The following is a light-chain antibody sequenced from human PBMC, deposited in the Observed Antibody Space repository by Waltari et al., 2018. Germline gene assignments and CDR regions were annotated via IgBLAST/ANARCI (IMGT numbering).Light chain of an antibody. V-gene: IGLV2-23*02. CDR1: SSDVGTYTR. J-gene: IGLJ2*01. CDR2: AVS. CDR3: SSYAGSSKGV. Sequence: QSALTQPASVSGSPGQSITISCPGTSSDVGTYTRLSWYQQHPGKAPKLMIYAVSKRPSGVSDRFSGSKSGDMASLTISGLQPEDEAEYFCSSYAGSSKGVFGGGTKVTVL.